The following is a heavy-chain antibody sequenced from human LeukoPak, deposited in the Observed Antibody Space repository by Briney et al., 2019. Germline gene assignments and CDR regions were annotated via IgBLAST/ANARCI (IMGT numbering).Heavy chain of an antibody. CDR1: GFTFSSFE. CDR2: ISNSGDSI. Sequence: GGSLRLSCVASGFTFSSFEMNWVRQAPGKGLEWVSYISNSGDSIYYADSVKGRFTISRDISKNTLFLQMNSLRAEDTAVYFCARYGPDSLYFDYWGQGTLVTASP. CDR3: ARYGPDSLYFDY. V-gene: IGHV3-48*03. D-gene: IGHD2-2*01. J-gene: IGHJ4*02.